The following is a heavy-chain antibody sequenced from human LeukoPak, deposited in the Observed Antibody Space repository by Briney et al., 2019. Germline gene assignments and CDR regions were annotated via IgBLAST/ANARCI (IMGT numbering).Heavy chain of an antibody. CDR1: GFTFSSYG. CDR3: AKASDTAMSKTAFDI. D-gene: IGHD5-18*01. CDR2: ISYDGSNK. J-gene: IGHJ3*02. Sequence: GRSLRLSRAASGFTFSSYGMHWVRQAPGKGLEWVAVISYDGSNKYYADSVKGRFTISRDNSKNTLYLQMNSLRAEDTAVYYCAKASDTAMSKTAFDIWGQGTMVTVSS. V-gene: IGHV3-30*18.